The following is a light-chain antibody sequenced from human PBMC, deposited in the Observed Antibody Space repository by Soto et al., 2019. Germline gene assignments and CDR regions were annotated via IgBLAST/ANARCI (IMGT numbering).Light chain of an antibody. CDR2: GAS. J-gene: IGKJ1*01. CDR3: QQYNNWPWT. Sequence: EIVMTQSPATLSVSPGERGTLSCRASQSVSSNLAWYQQKPGQAPRLLIYGASTRATGIPARFSGSRSGTAFTLTIRSLQSEDFAVYYCQQYNNWPWTFGQGTKVEIK. CDR1: QSVSSN. V-gene: IGKV3-15*01.